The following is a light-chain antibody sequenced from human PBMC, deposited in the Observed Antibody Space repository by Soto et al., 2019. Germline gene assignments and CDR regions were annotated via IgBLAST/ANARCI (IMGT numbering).Light chain of an antibody. V-gene: IGKV3-20*01. CDR3: QQYASSPLT. CDR2: GAS. CDR1: QSVSRNY. J-gene: IGKJ4*01. Sequence: ETVLTQSPGTLSLSPGERATLSCRASQSVSRNYVAWYQQKPGQAPRVLIYGASSRATGIPARFSGSGSGTDFTLTISRLEPEDFAVYYCQQYASSPLTFGGGTKVEVK.